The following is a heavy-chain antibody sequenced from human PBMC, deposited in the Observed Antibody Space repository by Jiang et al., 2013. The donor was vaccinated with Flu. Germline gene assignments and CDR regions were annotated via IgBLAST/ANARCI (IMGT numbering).Heavy chain of an antibody. CDR2: IIPIFGTA. Sequence: GAEVKKPGSSVKVSCKASGGTFSSYAISWVRQAPGQGLEWMGGIIPIFGTANYAQKFQGRVTITADESTSTAYMELSSLRSEDTAVYYCARGRELWSSGYPEAFDIWGQGTMVTVSS. J-gene: IGHJ3*02. V-gene: IGHV1-69*01. CDR1: GGTFSSYA. CDR3: ARGRELWSSGYPEAFDI. D-gene: IGHD3-22*01.